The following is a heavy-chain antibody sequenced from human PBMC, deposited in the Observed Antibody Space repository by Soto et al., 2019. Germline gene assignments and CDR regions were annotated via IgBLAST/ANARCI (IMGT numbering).Heavy chain of an antibody. Sequence: GGSLRLSCAASGFTFSSYSMNWVRQAPGKGLEWVSYISSSSSTIYYADSVKGRFTISRDNAKNSLYLQMNSLRAEDTAVYFCAREGYYGSGSSFAWGQGLLVTVSS. J-gene: IGHJ1*01. D-gene: IGHD3-10*01. CDR3: AREGYYGSGSSFA. CDR2: ISSSSSTI. V-gene: IGHV3-48*01. CDR1: GFTFSSYS.